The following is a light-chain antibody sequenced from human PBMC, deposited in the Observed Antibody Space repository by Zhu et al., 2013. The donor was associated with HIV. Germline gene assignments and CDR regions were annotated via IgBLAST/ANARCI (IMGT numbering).Light chain of an antibody. CDR2: QDS. CDR3: QAWDRNIVV. Sequence: SYDLTQPLSVSVSPGQTASITCSGDKLGDKYVSWYQQKTGQSPVLVIYQDSKRPSGSPERFSGSNSGNAATLTISGTQTLDEADYYCQAWDRNIVVFGG. J-gene: IGLJ3*02. V-gene: IGLV3-1*01. CDR1: KLGDKY.